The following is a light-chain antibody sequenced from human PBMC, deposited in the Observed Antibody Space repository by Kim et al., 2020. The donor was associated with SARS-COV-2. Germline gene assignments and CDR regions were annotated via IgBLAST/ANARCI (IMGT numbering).Light chain of an antibody. CDR3: QQYNNWPQT. CDR2: GAS. Sequence: SVSPGERATLSCRASQSVSSYLAWYQQKPGQAPRLLIYGASTMATTFPARFSGSGSGTEFTLTISSLQSEDFAVYYCQQYNNWPQTFGQGTKLEI. CDR1: QSVSSY. V-gene: IGKV3-15*01. J-gene: IGKJ2*01.